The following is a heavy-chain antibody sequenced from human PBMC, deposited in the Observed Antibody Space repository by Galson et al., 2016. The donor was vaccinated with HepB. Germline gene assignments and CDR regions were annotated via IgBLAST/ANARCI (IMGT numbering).Heavy chain of an antibody. CDR3: AKGLRGSYYGYFDY. Sequence: SLRLSCAASGFIVSSTYMTWVRQAPGKGLEWVSIIYSGNTTYYADSVKGRFTISRDNSKNTLYLQMNSLRAEDTAVYYCAKGLRGSYYGYFDYWGQGTLVTVSS. CDR1: GFIVSSTY. D-gene: IGHD1-26*01. J-gene: IGHJ4*02. V-gene: IGHV3-53*01. CDR2: IYSGNTT.